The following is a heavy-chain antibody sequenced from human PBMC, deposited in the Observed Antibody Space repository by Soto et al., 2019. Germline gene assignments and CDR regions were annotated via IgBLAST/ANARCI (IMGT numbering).Heavy chain of an antibody. D-gene: IGHD1-7*01. Sequence: ASVKVSCKASGYTFNSYAMHWVRQAPGQRLEWMGWINAGNGNTKYSQKFQGRVTITRDTSASTAYMELSSLRSEDTAVYYCARVGARSWNYVYYYYHGMDVWGQGTTDTVSS. V-gene: IGHV1-3*01. J-gene: IGHJ6*02. CDR3: ARVGARSWNYVYYYYHGMDV. CDR2: INAGNGNT. CDR1: GYTFNSYA.